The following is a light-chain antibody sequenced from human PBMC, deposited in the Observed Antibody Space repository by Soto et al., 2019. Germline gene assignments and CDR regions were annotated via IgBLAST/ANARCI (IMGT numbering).Light chain of an antibody. Sequence: PGERGTLSCRASESVTAYLAWYQQKPGQAPRLLVYDVSNRATGIPARFSGGGSGTDFTLTISNVEPEDFAVYYCQQRSDWPWTFGQGTKVEIK. CDR2: DVS. CDR1: ESVTAY. J-gene: IGKJ1*01. CDR3: QQRSDWPWT. V-gene: IGKV3-11*01.